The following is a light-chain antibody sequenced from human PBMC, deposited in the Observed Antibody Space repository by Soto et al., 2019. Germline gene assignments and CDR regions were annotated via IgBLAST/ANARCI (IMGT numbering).Light chain of an antibody. J-gene: IGKJ3*01. CDR1: QSVSSNY. CDR2: GAS. Sequence: EIVLTQSPGTLSLSPGERATLSCRASQSVSSNYLAWYQQKGGQAPRLLIYGASSRAAGIPDRFSGSGSGTDFTLTISRLEPEDFAVYYCQQYGSSFTFGPGTIMDIK. V-gene: IGKV3-20*01. CDR3: QQYGSSFT.